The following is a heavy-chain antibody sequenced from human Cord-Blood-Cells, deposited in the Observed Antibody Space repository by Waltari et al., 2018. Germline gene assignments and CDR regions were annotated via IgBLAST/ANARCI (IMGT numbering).Heavy chain of an antibody. CDR2: IYYSGST. Sequence: QLQLQESGPGLVKPSETLSLTCTVSGGSISSSSYYWGWIRQPPGKGLEWIGSIYYSGSTYYNPSLKSRVTISVDTSKNQFSLKLSSVTAADTAVYYCARHSSSWYSNFDYWGQGTLVTVSS. CDR3: ARHSSSWYSNFDY. CDR1: GGSISSSSYY. J-gene: IGHJ4*02. D-gene: IGHD6-13*01. V-gene: IGHV4-39*01.